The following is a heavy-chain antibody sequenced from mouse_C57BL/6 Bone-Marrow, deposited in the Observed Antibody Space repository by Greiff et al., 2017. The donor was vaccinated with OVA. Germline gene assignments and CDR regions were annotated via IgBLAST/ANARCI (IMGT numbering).Heavy chain of an antibody. J-gene: IGHJ3*01. CDR3: ARSRITTVVELFAY. CDR1: GYTFTDYY. Sequence: QVQLQQSGAELVRPGASVKLSCKASGYTFTDYYINWVKQRPGQGLEWIARIYPGSGNTYYNEKFKGKATLTAEKSSSTAYMQLSSLTSEDSAVYFCARSRITTVVELFAYWGQGTLVTVSA. D-gene: IGHD1-1*01. V-gene: IGHV1-76*01. CDR2: IYPGSGNT.